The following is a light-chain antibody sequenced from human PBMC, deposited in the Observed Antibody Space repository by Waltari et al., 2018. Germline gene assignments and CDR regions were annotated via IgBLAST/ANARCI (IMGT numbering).Light chain of an antibody. J-gene: IGKJ4*01. CDR1: QSISGY. V-gene: IGKV1-39*01. CDR2: AAS. CDR3: QQSYSTPPLT. Sequence: QMTQSPSSLSASVGDRVTITCRASQSISGYLNWYQQKPGKAPKLLIYAASSLQSGVPSRFSGSGSGTDFTLTISSLQPEDFATYYCQQSYSTPPLTFGGGTKVEIK.